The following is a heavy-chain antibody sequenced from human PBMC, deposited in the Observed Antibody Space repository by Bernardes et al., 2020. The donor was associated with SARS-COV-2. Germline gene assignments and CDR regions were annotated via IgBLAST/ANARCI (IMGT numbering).Heavy chain of an antibody. D-gene: IGHD2-8*01. CDR1: GFTFSNYR. V-gene: IGHV3-74*01. J-gene: IGHJ4*02. CDR2: INRDGIST. CDR3: ARGEMAFDY. Sequence: SLRLSCAASGFTFSNYRMHWVRQVPGKGLVWISRINRDGISTRYADSVKGRFTISRDNAKNTLYLQMSSLRVEDTAVYYCARGEMAFDYWGQGSLVTVSS.